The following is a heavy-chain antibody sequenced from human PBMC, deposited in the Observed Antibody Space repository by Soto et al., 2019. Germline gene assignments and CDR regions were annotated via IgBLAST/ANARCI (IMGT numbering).Heavy chain of an antibody. V-gene: IGHV4-30-2*01. CDR3: ASKHMVRGVIDY. CDR2: IYHSGST. D-gene: IGHD3-10*01. Sequence: ASETLSLTCAVSGGSISSGGYSWSWIRQPPGKGLEWIGYIYHSGSTYYNPSLKSRVTISVDRSKNQFSLKLSSVTAADTAVYYCASKHMVRGVIDYWGQGTLVTVSS. J-gene: IGHJ4*02. CDR1: GGSISSGGYS.